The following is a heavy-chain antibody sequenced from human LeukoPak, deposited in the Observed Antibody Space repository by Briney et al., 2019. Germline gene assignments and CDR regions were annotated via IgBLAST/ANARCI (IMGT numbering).Heavy chain of an antibody. Sequence: GSSVKVSCKASGGTFSSYAISWVRQAPGQGLEWMGRIIPILGIANYAQKFQGRVTITADKSTSTAYMELSSLRSEDTAVYYCARSGYCSSTSCYVASWAGAYYYYYGMDVWGQGTTVTVSS. CDR1: GGTFSSYA. CDR3: ARSGYCSSTSCYVASWAGAYYYYYGMDV. V-gene: IGHV1-69*04. CDR2: IIPILGIA. D-gene: IGHD2-2*01. J-gene: IGHJ6*02.